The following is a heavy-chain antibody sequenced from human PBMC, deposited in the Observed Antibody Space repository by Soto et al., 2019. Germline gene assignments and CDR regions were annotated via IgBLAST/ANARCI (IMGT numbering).Heavy chain of an antibody. V-gene: IGHV4-4*02. D-gene: IGHD6-19*01. CDR2: IFHSGDT. J-gene: IGHJ3*01. CDR1: GDSISNSRW. Sequence: QVQLQESGPGLVKPSGTLSLTCAVSGDSISNSRWWTWVRQPPGKGLEWIGDIFHSGDTNYNPSLKSRVFISVDKSQNQFSLKVSSVTAAQPAVYYWTDSTGWYRHDVWGQGTLVTVSS. CDR3: TDSTGWYRHDV.